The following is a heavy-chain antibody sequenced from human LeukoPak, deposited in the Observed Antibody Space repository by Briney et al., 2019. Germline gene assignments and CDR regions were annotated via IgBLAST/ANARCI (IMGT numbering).Heavy chain of an antibody. V-gene: IGHV4-59*01. Sequence: SETLSLTCTVSGGSISSYYWSWIRQPPGKGLEWIGYIYYSGSTNYNPSLKSRVTISVDTSKNQFSLKLSSVTAADTAVYYCARGSMITYYYDSSGYMYLFDYWGQGTLVTVSS. CDR1: GGSISSYY. D-gene: IGHD3-22*01. CDR2: IYYSGST. J-gene: IGHJ4*02. CDR3: ARGSMITYYYDSSGYMYLFDY.